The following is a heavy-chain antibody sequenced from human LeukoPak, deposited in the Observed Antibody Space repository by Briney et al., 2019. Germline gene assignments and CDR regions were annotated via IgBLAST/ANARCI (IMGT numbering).Heavy chain of an antibody. CDR3: ARMGCSGGSCYYAFDI. CDR1: GFSLSNARTG. V-gene: IGHV2-26*01. CDR2: IFSHDEK. D-gene: IGHD2-15*01. Sequence: SGPVLVKPTETLTLTCTVSGFSLSNARTGVSWIRQPPGKALEWLAHIFSHDEKSYSTSLKSRLTISKDTSKSQVVLTMTNMDPVDTATYYCARMGCSGGSCYYAFDIWGQGTMVTVSS. J-gene: IGHJ3*02.